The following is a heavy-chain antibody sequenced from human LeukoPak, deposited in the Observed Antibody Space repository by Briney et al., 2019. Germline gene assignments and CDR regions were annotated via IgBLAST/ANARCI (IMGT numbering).Heavy chain of an antibody. D-gene: IGHD5-24*01. CDR1: GGSVSSGSYY. CDR2: IYYSGST. J-gene: IGHJ5*02. CDR3: ARSQTRGYSPITPYNWFDP. V-gene: IGHV4-61*01. Sequence: TSETLSLTCTVSGGSVSSGSYYWSWIRQPPGKGLEWIGYIYYSGSTNYNPSLKSRVTISVDTSKNQFSLKLSSVTAADTAVYYCARSQTRGYSPITPYNWFDPWGQGTLVTVSS.